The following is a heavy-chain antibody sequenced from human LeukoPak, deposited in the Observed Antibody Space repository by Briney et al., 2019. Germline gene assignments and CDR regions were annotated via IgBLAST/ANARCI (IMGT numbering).Heavy chain of an antibody. CDR1: GYTFTSYG. V-gene: IGHV1-18*01. D-gene: IGHD2-2*02. CDR2: ISAYNGNT. CDR3: ARDIIGYCSSTSCYSGY. J-gene: IGHJ4*02. Sequence: GASVKVSCKASGYTFTSYGISWVRQAPGQGLEWMGWISAYNGNTNYAQKLQGRVTMTTDTSTSTAYMELRSLRSDDTAVYYCARDIIGYCSSTSCYSGYWGQGTLVTVSS.